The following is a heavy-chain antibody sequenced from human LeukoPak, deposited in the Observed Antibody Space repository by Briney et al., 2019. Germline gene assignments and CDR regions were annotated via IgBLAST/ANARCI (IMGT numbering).Heavy chain of an antibody. CDR2: INHSGST. V-gene: IGHV4-34*01. D-gene: IGHD1-1*01. CDR1: GGSFSGYY. J-gene: IGHJ5*02. Sequence: SETLSLTCAVYGGSFSGYYWSWIRQPPGKGLEWNGEINHSGSTNYNPSLKSRVTISVDTSKNQFSLKLSSVTAADTAVYYCARGRTFRYPFDPWGQGTLVTVSS. CDR3: ARGRTFRYPFDP.